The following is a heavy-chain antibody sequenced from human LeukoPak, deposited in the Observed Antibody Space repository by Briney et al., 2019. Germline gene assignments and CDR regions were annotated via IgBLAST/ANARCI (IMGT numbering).Heavy chain of an antibody. J-gene: IGHJ4*02. CDR3: ARADYGDYSLDY. D-gene: IGHD4-17*01. V-gene: IGHV4-59*01. Sequence: PSETLSLTCTVSGGSISSYYWSWIRQPPGKGLEWIGYIYYSGSTNYNPSLKSRVTISVDTSKNQFSLKLSSVTAADTAVYYCARADYGDYSLDYWGQGTLVTVSS. CDR2: IYYSGST. CDR1: GGSISSYY.